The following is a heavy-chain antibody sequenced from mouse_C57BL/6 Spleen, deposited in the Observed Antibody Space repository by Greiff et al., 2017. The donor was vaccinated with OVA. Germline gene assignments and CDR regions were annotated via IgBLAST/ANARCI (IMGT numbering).Heavy chain of an antibody. Sequence: VQLQQPGAELVMPGASVKLSCKASGYTFTSYWMHWVKQRPGQGLEWIGEIDPSDSYTNYNQKFKGKSTLTVDKSSSTAYMQLSSLTSEDSAVYCCAGGEGNYVDYWGQGTTLTVSS. V-gene: IGHV1-69*01. CDR1: GYTFTSYW. J-gene: IGHJ2*01. CDR2: IDPSDSYT. CDR3: AGGEGNYVDY.